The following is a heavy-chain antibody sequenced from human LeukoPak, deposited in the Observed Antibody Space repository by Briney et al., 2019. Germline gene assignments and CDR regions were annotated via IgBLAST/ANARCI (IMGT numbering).Heavy chain of an antibody. D-gene: IGHD3-10*01. V-gene: IGHV2-5*02. Sequence: SGPTLVKPTQTLTLTCTFSGFSLSTSGVGVGWIRQPPGKALEWLALIYWDDDKRYSPSLKGRLTITKDTSKNQVVLTMTNMDPVDTATYYCAHRSMVRGSSDAFDIWGQGTMVTVSS. CDR3: AHRSMVRGSSDAFDI. CDR1: GFSLSTSGVG. J-gene: IGHJ3*02. CDR2: IYWDDDK.